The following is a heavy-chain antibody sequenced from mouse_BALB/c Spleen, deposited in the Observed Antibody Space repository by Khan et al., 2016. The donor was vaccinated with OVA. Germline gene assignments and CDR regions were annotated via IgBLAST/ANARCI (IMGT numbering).Heavy chain of an antibody. CDR2: INPYNGAT. V-gene: IGHV1S136*01. D-gene: IGHD4-1*01. Sequence: VQLQQSGPELVKPGTSVKMSCKASGYRFTSYIIHWVKQKPGQGLEWIGYINPYNGATKYNEKFKGKATLTSDKSSNTAYMELSSLTSEDSVVYYCARGNWQSYYFDYWGQGTTLTVSS. J-gene: IGHJ2*01. CDR1: GYRFTSYI. CDR3: ARGNWQSYYFDY.